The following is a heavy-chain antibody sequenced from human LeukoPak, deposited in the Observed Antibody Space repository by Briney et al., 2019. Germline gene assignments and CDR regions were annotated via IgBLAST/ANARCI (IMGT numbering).Heavy chain of an antibody. D-gene: IGHD5-18*01. CDR2: INPSGGST. V-gene: IGHV1-46*01. CDR1: GYTFTSYY. CDR3: AREGGYTYGYVY. J-gene: IGHJ4*02. Sequence: ASVKVSCKASGYTFTSYYMHWVRQAPGQGLEGMGIINPSGGSTSYAQKFQGRVTMIRDMSTSTVYMELSSLRSEDTAVYYCAREGGYTYGYVYWGQGTLVTVSS.